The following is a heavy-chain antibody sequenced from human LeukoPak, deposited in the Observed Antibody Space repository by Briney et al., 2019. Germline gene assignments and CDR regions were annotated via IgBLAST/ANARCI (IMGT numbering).Heavy chain of an antibody. D-gene: IGHD3-22*01. CDR1: GFTFSSYG. CDR3: ARTVYYDSSGYPSSFDY. CDR2: IRYDGSNK. J-gene: IGHJ4*02. V-gene: IGHV3-30*02. Sequence: QSGGSLRLSCAASGFTFSSYGMHWVRQAPGKGLEWVAFIRYDGSNKYYADSVKGRFTISRDNSKNTLYLQMNSLRAEDTAVYYCARTVYYDSSGYPSSFDYWGQGTLVTVSS.